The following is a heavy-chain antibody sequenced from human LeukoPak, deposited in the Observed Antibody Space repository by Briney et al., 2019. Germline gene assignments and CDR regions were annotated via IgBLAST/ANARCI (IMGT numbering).Heavy chain of an antibody. Sequence: SETLSLTCTVSGGSISSYYWSWIRQPPGKGLEWIGYMYYRGNTNYDPFLKSRVTISMYTPNNQFSLKLSSVTAADTAVYYCATGVHGIAAAGDYYFDYWGQGTLVTVSS. CDR3: ATGVHGIAAAGDYYFDY. J-gene: IGHJ4*02. D-gene: IGHD6-13*01. CDR1: GGSISSYY. CDR2: MYYRGNT. V-gene: IGHV4-59*01.